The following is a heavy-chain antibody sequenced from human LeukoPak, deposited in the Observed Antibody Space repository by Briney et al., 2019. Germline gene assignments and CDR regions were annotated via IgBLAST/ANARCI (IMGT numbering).Heavy chain of an antibody. V-gene: IGHV1-2*02. CDR1: GYTFTGYY. J-gene: IGHJ4*02. CDR3: AREREGPYGYFDY. D-gene: IGHD4-17*01. CDR2: INPSSGGT. Sequence: ASVKVSCKASGYTFTGYYMHWVRQAPGQGLEWMGWINPSSGGTNYAQKFQGRVTMTRDTSISTAYMELSRLRSDDTAVYYCAREREGPYGYFDYWGQGTLVTVSS.